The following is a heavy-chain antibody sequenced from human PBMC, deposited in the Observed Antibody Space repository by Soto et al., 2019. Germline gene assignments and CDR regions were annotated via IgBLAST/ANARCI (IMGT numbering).Heavy chain of an antibody. CDR3: ARVRTGDLPSGP. J-gene: IGHJ5*02. V-gene: IGHV3-30-3*01. Sequence: PGGSLRLSCAASGFTFSSYAMHWVRQAPGKGLEWVAVISYDGSNKYYADSVKGRFTISRDNSKNTLYLQMNSLRAEDTAVYYCARVRTGDLPSGPWGQGTLVT. CDR1: GFTFSSYA. CDR2: ISYDGSNK. D-gene: IGHD3-10*01.